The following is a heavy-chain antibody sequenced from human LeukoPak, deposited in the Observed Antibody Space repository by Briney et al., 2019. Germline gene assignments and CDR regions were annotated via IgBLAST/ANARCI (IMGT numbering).Heavy chain of an antibody. CDR3: AREPRMRCEFGEIISPCFDP. V-gene: IGHV1-3*04. Sequence: ASVKVSCKASGYSFTNYGVHWVRHAPGQRLEWMGWIYSGNGNTKNSQNSQGRATITRDRSASTAYMGLSSLRSEDTAVFYCAREPRMRCEFGEIISPCFDPWGQGTLVTVSS. CDR1: GYSFTNYG. J-gene: IGHJ5*02. CDR2: IYSGNGNT. D-gene: IGHD3-10*01.